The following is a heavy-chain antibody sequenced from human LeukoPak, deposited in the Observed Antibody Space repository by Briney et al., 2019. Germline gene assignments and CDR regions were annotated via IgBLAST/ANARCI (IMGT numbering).Heavy chain of an antibody. J-gene: IGHJ4*02. CDR2: INVNKGNT. CDR1: GYSFTTYG. V-gene: IGHV1-18*01. D-gene: IGHD3-22*01. Sequence: ASVRVSCKASGYSFTTYGISWVRQAPGQGLEWMGWINVNKGNTNYAQKFQGRITVTTDTSTSTPYMELRSLRSDDTAVYYCARDSDSTGNYLDYFYYCGQGTLVTVSS. CDR3: ARDSDSTGNYLDYFYY.